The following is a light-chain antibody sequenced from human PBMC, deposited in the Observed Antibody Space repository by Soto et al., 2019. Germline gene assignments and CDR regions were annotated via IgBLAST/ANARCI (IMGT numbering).Light chain of an antibody. J-gene: IGLJ3*02. CDR3: SSYTSTFTRV. Sequence: QSVLTQPASVSGSPGQSITISCTGTSSDVGGYNYVSWYQQYPGKAPKIMIYEVSKRPSGISNRFSGSKSGNTASLTISGLQAEDEADYYCSSYTSTFTRVFGGGTQLTVL. V-gene: IGLV2-14*01. CDR1: SSDVGGYNY. CDR2: EVS.